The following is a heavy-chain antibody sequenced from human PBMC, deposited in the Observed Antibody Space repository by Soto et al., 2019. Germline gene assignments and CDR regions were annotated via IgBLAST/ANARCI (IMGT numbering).Heavy chain of an antibody. J-gene: IGHJ6*03. Sequence: PSETLSLTCAVYGGSFSGYYWSWIRQPPGKGLEWIGEINHSGSTNYNPSLKSRVTISVDTSKNQFSLKLSSVTAADTAVYYCARRPHITMVRGVPTYYYYMDVWGKGTTVTVSS. CDR1: GGSFSGYY. V-gene: IGHV4-34*01. CDR3: ARRPHITMVRGVPTYYYYMDV. D-gene: IGHD3-10*01. CDR2: INHSGST.